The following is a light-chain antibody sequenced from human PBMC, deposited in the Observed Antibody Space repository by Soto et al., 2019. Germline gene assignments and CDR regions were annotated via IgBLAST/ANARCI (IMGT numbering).Light chain of an antibody. CDR3: QQYDSSPIT. V-gene: IGKV3-20*01. CDR1: QSVSRR. CDR2: GAS. J-gene: IGKJ5*01. Sequence: EVVLTQSPGTLSLSPGGRATLSCRASQSVSRRLAWYQQRPGQSPRLLISGASMRASGVPVRFIGSGSGTDFTLTITPLEPDDFVVYFCQQYDSSPITFGQGTRLEIK.